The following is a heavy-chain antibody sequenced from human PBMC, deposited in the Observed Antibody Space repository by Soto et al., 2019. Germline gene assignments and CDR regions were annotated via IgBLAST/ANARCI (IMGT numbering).Heavy chain of an antibody. Sequence: PSQTLSLTCGISGDSVPSNSAAWNWLRQSPSRGLEWLGRTYYRSKWYNDYAVSVESRITINPDTSKNHFSLQLNFVTPEDTAVYFCARGEQYSGRIFDYWGQGTLVT. CDR1: GDSVPSNSAA. CDR3: ARGEQYSGRIFDY. J-gene: IGHJ4*02. CDR2: TYYRSKWYN. V-gene: IGHV6-1*01. D-gene: IGHD1-26*01.